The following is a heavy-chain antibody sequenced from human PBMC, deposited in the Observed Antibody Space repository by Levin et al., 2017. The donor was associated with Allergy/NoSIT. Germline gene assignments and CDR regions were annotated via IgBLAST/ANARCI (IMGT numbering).Heavy chain of an antibody. J-gene: IGHJ6*02. CDR1: GFTFRSYR. CDR2: IFGDGSST. V-gene: IGHV3-74*01. Sequence: AGGSLRLSCEVSGFTFRSYRMHWVRQAPGKGPVWVSRIFGDGSSTFYADSVKGRFTISRDNAKNTLYLQMNGLRVEDTAVYYCARDYSYALDVWGQGTTVTVSS. D-gene: IGHD2-8*01. CDR3: ARDYSYALDV.